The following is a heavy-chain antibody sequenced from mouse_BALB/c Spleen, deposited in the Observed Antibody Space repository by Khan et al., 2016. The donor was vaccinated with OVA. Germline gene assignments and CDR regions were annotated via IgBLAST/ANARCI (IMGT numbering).Heavy chain of an antibody. V-gene: IGHV5-4*02. Sequence: EVELVESGGGLVKPGGSLKLSCAASGFTFSDYYMYWFRQTPEKRLEWVATISDGGSYTYYPDSVKGRFPLSRDNAKNNLYLQRSSLKSEDTATDYCARAGYGGFAYWGQETLVTVSA. CDR2: ISDGGSYT. CDR3: ARAGYGGFAY. J-gene: IGHJ3*01. D-gene: IGHD1-1*02. CDR1: GFTFSDYY.